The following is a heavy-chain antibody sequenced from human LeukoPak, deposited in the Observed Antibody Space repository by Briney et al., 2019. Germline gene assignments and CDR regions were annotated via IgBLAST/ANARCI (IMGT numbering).Heavy chain of an antibody. CDR2: IYYSGST. V-gene: IGHV4-39*01. CDR3: ARTPGYSYGYLVGSFDY. CDR1: GGSISSSSYY. D-gene: IGHD5-18*01. Sequence: SGTLSLTCTVSGGSISSSSYYWGWIRQPPGKGLEWIGSIYYSGSTYCNPSLKSRVTISVDTSKNQFSLKLSSVTAADTAVYYCARTPGYSYGYLVGSFDYWGQGTLVTVSS. J-gene: IGHJ4*02.